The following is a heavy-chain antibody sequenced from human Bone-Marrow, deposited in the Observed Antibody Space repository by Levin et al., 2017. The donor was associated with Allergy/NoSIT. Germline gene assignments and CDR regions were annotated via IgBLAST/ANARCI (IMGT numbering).Heavy chain of an antibody. D-gene: IGHD3-9*01. Sequence: LSLTCAASGFTVSNTYMTWVRQAPGKGLEWVSLIYSGGTTSYADSVKGRFTISRDSSKNTMYLQMNSLRAEDTAVYYCARNPGANDWCWGQGTLVTVSS. CDR1: GFTVSNTY. V-gene: IGHV3-66*01. CDR3: ARNPGANDWC. J-gene: IGHJ4*02. CDR2: IYSGGTT.